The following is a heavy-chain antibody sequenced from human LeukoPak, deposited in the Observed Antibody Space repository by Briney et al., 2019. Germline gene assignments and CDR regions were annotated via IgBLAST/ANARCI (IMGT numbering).Heavy chain of an antibody. CDR2: IWYLDAVT. D-gene: IGHD6-13*01. Sequence: GSPLSLLCGASGFTFRSYGMLWVRQAPGKGVEWMAVIWYLDAVTNYADSVKGPFTISKAASKTTLYLQMNSLRDEDTAVYDCVKDGSLPRLAPIYYFDSWGQGTLVTVSS. CDR1: GFTFRSYG. J-gene: IGHJ4*02. CDR3: VKDGSLPRLAPIYYFDS. V-gene: IGHV3-33*03.